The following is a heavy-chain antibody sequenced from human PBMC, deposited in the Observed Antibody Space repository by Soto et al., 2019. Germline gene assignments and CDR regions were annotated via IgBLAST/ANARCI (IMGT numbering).Heavy chain of an antibody. V-gene: IGHV3-30*18. J-gene: IGHJ6*02. Sequence: QVQLVESGGGVVQPGRSLRLSCAASGFTFSSYGMHWVRQAPGKGLEWVAVISYDGSNKYYADSVKGRFTISRDNSQNTLYLQMNSLRAEDTAVYYCAKDLRYQIAAAGTWYYYYYGMDVWGQGTTVTVSS. D-gene: IGHD6-13*01. CDR1: GFTFSSYG. CDR3: AKDLRYQIAAAGTWYYYYYGMDV. CDR2: ISYDGSNK.